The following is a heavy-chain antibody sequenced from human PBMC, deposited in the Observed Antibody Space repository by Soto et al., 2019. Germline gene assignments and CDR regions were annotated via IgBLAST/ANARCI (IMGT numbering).Heavy chain of an antibody. CDR3: AKFLPGSSGYYYFDY. V-gene: IGHV1-69*06. CDR1: GGTFSSYA. Sequence: ASVKVSCKASGGTFSSYAISWVRQAPGQGLEWMGGIIPIFGTANYAQKFQGRVTMTEDTSTDTAYMELSSLRSEDTAVYYCAKFLPGSSGYYYFDYWGQGTLVTVSS. CDR2: IIPIFGTA. J-gene: IGHJ4*02. D-gene: IGHD3-22*01.